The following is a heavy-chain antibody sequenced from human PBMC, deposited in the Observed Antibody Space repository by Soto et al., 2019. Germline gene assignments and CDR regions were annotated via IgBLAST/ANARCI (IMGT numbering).Heavy chain of an antibody. CDR2: INPSGGST. CDR3: AREHPRLHYYDFWSGRKRNWFDP. Sequence: GASVKVSCKASGYTFTSYYMHWVRQAPGQGLEWMGIINPSGGSTSYAQKFQGRVTMTRDTSTSTVYMELSSLRSEDTAVYYCAREHPRLHYYDFWSGRKRNWFDPWGQGTLVTVSS. CDR1: GYTFTSYY. V-gene: IGHV1-46*03. D-gene: IGHD3-3*01. J-gene: IGHJ5*02.